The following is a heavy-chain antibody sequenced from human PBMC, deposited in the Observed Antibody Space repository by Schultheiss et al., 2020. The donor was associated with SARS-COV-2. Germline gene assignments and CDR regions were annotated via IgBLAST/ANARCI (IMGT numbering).Heavy chain of an antibody. CDR1: GFTVSSNY. V-gene: IGHV3-53*05. CDR2: IYSGGST. D-gene: IGHD6-13*01. Sequence: GGSLRLSCAASGFTVSSNYMSWVRQAPGKGLEWVSVIYSGGSTYYADSVKGRFTISRDNAKNSLYLQMNSLRAEDTALYYCAKGLGIAAAGGGMDVWGQGTTVTVSS. CDR3: AKGLGIAAAGGGMDV. J-gene: IGHJ6*02.